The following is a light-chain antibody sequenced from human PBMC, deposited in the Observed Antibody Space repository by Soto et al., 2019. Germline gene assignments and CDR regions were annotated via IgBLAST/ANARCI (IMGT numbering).Light chain of an antibody. V-gene: IGKV1-5*03. Sequence: IQITQCPSTLSASVGDRVTITCRASQSISSWLAWYQQKPGKAPKLLIYKASSLESGVPSRFSGSGSGTEFTLTISSLQPDDFATYDCQQYNSYSQTFGQRTKVDI. CDR1: QSISSW. J-gene: IGKJ1*01. CDR3: QQYNSYSQT. CDR2: KAS.